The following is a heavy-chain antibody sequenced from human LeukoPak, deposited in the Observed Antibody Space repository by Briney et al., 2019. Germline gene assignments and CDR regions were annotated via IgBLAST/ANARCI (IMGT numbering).Heavy chain of an antibody. CDR2: INPNSGGT. J-gene: IGHJ6*03. Sequence: ASVKVSCKASGYTFTGYYMHWVRQAPGQGPEWMGWINPNSGGTNYAQKFQGRVTMTRDTSISTAYMELSRLRSDDTAVYYCARAWVKYGSGSLYYYYMDVWGKGTTVTISS. V-gene: IGHV1-2*02. D-gene: IGHD3-10*01. CDR3: ARAWVKYGSGSLYYYYMDV. CDR1: GYTFTGYY.